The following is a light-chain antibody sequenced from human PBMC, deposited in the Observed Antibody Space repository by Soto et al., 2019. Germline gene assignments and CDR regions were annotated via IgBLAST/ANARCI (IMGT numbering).Light chain of an antibody. Sequence: EIVLTQSPGTLSLSPGERATLSCRASQSVSSSYLAWYQQKPGQAPRLLIYGASSRATGIPDRFSGSGSGTDFTLTISRLEPEDFAVYYCQQYGNSPLSFGVGTMVDIK. J-gene: IGKJ4*01. CDR3: QQYGNSPLS. CDR2: GAS. V-gene: IGKV3-20*01. CDR1: QSVSSSY.